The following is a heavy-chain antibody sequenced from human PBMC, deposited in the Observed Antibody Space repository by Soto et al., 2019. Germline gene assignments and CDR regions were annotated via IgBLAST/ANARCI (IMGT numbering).Heavy chain of an antibody. Sequence: PSETLSLTCTVSGGSISSGDYYWSWIRQPPGKGLEWIGYIYYSGSTYYNPSLKSRVTISVDTSKNQFSLKLSSVTAADTAVYYCARDKGGANYYYYGMDVWGQGTTVTVSS. CDR2: IYYSGST. V-gene: IGHV4-30-4*01. CDR3: ARDKGGANYYYYGMDV. CDR1: GGSISSGDYY. J-gene: IGHJ6*02. D-gene: IGHD3-16*01.